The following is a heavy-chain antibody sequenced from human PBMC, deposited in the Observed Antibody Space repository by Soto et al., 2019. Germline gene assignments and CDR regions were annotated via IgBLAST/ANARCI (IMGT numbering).Heavy chain of an antibody. CDR2: ISYDGSNR. CDR3: AKGGYYDSSSYLGWLDY. J-gene: IGHJ4*02. V-gene: IGHV3-30*18. D-gene: IGHD3-22*01. CDR1: GFTFSSYG. Sequence: QVQLVESGGGVVQPGRSLRLSCAASGFTFSSYGIHWVRQAAGKGLEWVAVISYDGSNRYYADSVKGRITISRDNSKNTLYLQMNSLRAEDTAVYYCAKGGYYDSSSYLGWLDYWGQGTLVTVSS.